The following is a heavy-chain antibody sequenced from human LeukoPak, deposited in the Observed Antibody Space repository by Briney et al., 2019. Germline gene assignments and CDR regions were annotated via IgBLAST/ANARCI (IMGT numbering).Heavy chain of an antibody. D-gene: IGHD3-22*01. CDR2: ISYDGSNK. CDR1: GFTFSSYG. J-gene: IGHJ4*02. CDR3: ARGPNYYDSSPGDY. Sequence: GGSLRLSCAASGFTFSSYGMHWVRQAPGKGLEWGAVISYDGSNKYYADSVKGRFTISRDNSKNTLYLQMNSLRAEDTAVYYCARGPNYYDSSPGDYWGQGTLVTVSS. V-gene: IGHV3-30*03.